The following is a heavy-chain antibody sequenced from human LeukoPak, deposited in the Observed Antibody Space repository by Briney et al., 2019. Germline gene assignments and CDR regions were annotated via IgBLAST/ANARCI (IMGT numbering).Heavy chain of an antibody. J-gene: IGHJ4*02. D-gene: IGHD4-17*01. CDR2: INHSGST. CDR1: GGSXXGYY. V-gene: IGHV4-34*01. CDR3: GXXXXXTVTRTYYFDY. Sequence: XXXXGGSXXGYYWSWIRQPPGKGLEWIGEINHSGSTNYNPSLKSRVTISVDTCKNKFSLKLSCVTAADTAVYYCGXXXXXTVTRTYYFDYWGQGTLVTVSS.